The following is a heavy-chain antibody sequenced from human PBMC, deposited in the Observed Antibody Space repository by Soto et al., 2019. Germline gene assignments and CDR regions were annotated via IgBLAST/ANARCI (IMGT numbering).Heavy chain of an antibody. CDR3: AKSRYSDSSGDFYDY. J-gene: IGHJ4*02. CDR1: RLTFSFYD. D-gene: IGHD3-22*01. Sequence: QVQLVESGGGVVQTGTSLRLSCAASRLTFSFYDMHWVRQAPGKGLEWLAMIWSDGSRAFYAESVKGRLTISRDNSKNTLFLQMNSLRAEDTAVYYCAKSRYSDSSGDFYDYWGQGTLVTVSS. V-gene: IGHV3-33*06. CDR2: IWSDGSRA.